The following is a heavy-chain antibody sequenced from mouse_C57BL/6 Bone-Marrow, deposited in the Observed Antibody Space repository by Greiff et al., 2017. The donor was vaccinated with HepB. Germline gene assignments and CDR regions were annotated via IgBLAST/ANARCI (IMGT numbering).Heavy chain of an antibody. CDR3: ARLVDGYPAWFAY. CDR2: IDPSDSYT. J-gene: IGHJ3*01. CDR1: GYTFTSYW. V-gene: IGHV1-59*01. D-gene: IGHD2-3*01. Sequence: VQLQQPGAELVRPGTSVKLSCKASGYTFTSYWMHWVKQRPGQGLEWIGVIDPSDSYTNYNQKFKGKATLTVDTSSSTAYMQLSSLTSEDSAVYYCARLVDGYPAWFAYWGQGTLVTVSA.